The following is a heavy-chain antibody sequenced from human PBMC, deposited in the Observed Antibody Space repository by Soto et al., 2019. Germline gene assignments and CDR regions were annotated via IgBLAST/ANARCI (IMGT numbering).Heavy chain of an antibody. CDR1: GGSISSSSYY. D-gene: IGHD3-10*01. Sequence: SETLSLTCTVSGGSISSSSYYWGWIRQPPGKGLEWIGSIYYSGSTYYNPSLKSRVTISVDTSKTQFSLKLSSVTAADTAVYYCARITMVRGVIITPTPSRYYFDYWGQGTLVTVSS. V-gene: IGHV4-39*01. CDR2: IYYSGST. CDR3: ARITMVRGVIITPTPSRYYFDY. J-gene: IGHJ4*02.